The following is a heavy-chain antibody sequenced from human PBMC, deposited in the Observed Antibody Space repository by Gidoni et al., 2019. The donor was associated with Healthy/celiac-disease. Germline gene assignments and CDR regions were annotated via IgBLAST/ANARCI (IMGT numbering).Heavy chain of an antibody. Sequence: QVQLVESGGGVVQPGGSLRLFCAASGFTFSSYGMHWVRQAPGKGLEWVAFIRYDGSNKYYADSVKGRFTISRDNSKNTLYLQMNSLRAEDTAVYYCAKDPDPPELGQYFDYWGQGTLVTVSS. D-gene: IGHD7-27*01. CDR1: GFTFSSYG. J-gene: IGHJ4*02. V-gene: IGHV3-30*02. CDR3: AKDPDPPELGQYFDY. CDR2: IRYDGSNK.